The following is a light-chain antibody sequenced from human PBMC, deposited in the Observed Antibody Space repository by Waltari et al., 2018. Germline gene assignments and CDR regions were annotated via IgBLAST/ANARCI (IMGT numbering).Light chain of an antibody. CDR3: SSYAGTNNVV. CDR1: SSDVGGFNY. Sequence: QSALTQPPSASGSPGQSVTISCTATSSDVGGFNYVSWYQQHPGKAPKLMIYEVSKRPSGVPYRFSGSKSGNTASLTVSGLQAEDEGDYYCSSYAGTNNVVFGGGTKLTVL. V-gene: IGLV2-8*01. CDR2: EVS. J-gene: IGLJ2*01.